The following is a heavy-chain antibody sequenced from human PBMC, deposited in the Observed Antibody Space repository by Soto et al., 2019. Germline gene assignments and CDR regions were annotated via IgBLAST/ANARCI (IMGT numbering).Heavy chain of an antibody. CDR2: IWSDGSNQ. V-gene: IGHV3-33*01. CDR3: AREAAVATSTFYYFYGLDV. D-gene: IGHD5-12*01. J-gene: IGHJ6*02. Sequence: QVQLVESGGGVVQSGRSLRLSCEGSGFTFSCCGMHWVRQAPGKGLEWVAVIWSDGSNQYYADSVKGRFSISRDNSNNSWSLQSDSLRADDTAVYYCAREAAVATSTFYYFYGLDVWGQGTTVTVSS. CDR1: GFTFSCCG.